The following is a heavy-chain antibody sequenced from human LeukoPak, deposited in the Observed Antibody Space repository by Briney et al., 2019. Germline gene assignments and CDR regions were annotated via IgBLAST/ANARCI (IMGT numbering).Heavy chain of an antibody. CDR2: ISGSGINT. CDR3: GLLGSLKLGVAGHYWYFNL. CDR1: GFTFSNYA. D-gene: IGHD6-19*01. J-gene: IGHJ2*01. Sequence: GGSLRLSCTASGFTFSNYAMSWVRQAPGKGLEWVSTISGSGINTYYPDSVKGRFSISRDNSKTTLYLQINSLRAEDPAVYYCGLLGSLKLGVAGHYWYFNLWGRGTLVTVSS. V-gene: IGHV3-23*01.